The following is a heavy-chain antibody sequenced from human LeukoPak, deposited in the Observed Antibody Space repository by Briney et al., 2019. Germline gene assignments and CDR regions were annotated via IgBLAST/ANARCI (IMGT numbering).Heavy chain of an antibody. Sequence: PGGSLRLSCAASGFTFSSYSMNWVRQAPGKGLEWVSSISSSGSYIYYADSVKGRFTISRDNAKNSLYLQMNSLRAEDTAVYYCARGLYGDSAFDYWGQGTLVTVSS. CDR2: ISSSGSYI. J-gene: IGHJ4*02. D-gene: IGHD4-17*01. CDR1: GFTFSSYS. CDR3: ARGLYGDSAFDY. V-gene: IGHV3-21*01.